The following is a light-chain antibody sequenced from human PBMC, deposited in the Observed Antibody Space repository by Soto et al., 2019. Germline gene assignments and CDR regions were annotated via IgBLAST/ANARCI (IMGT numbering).Light chain of an antibody. J-gene: IGKJ2*01. Sequence: IVLTQSPGTMSLSPGERATLSCRASQSVSSAFFAWYQQKPGQPLRLLISAAASRATGIPDRFSGSGSATDFTLTISRLEPEDFAVYYCQPYGDSPPAFGRGT. V-gene: IGKV3-20*01. CDR3: QPYGDSPPA. CDR1: QSVSSAF. CDR2: AAA.